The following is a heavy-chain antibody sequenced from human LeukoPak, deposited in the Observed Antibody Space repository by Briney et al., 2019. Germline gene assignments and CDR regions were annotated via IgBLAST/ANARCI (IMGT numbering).Heavy chain of an antibody. D-gene: IGHD3-22*01. CDR3: ARSLYYYDSSGYYSGNNWFDP. CDR2: VYYSGTT. J-gene: IGHJ5*02. Sequence: PSETLSLTCIVSGGSIISSSYYWAWIRQPPGKGLEWIGSVYYSGTTYYNPSLKSRVTISVDTSKNQFSLKLNSVTAADTAVYYCARSLYYYDSSGYYSGNNWFDPWGQGTLVTVSS. V-gene: IGHV4-39*07. CDR1: GGSIISSSYY.